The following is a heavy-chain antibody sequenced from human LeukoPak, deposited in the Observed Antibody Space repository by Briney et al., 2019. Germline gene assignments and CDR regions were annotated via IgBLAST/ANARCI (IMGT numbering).Heavy chain of an antibody. J-gene: IGHJ6*04. CDR3: ARDRDRDIIGDGMDV. CDR1: GFTFRNYA. CDR2: LSHDAKNK. V-gene: IGHV3-30*04. D-gene: IGHD2-15*01. Sequence: GRSLRLSCAASGFTFRNYAMNWVCQAPGKGLEWVAVLSHDAKNKFYAGSVKGRFTISRDNSKNTLDLQMNSLRPEDTAVYYCARDRDRDIIGDGMDVWGKGTTVTVSS.